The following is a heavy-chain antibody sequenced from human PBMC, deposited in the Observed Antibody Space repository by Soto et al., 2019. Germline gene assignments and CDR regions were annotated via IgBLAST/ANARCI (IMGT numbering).Heavy chain of an antibody. CDR2: IVVGSGNT. V-gene: IGHV1-58*02. CDR3: AKVLRFSVGYFDY. D-gene: IGHD3-3*01. J-gene: IGHJ4*02. CDR1: GFTFTSSA. Sequence: ASVKVSCKASGFTFTSSAMQWVRQARGQRLEWIGWIVVGSGNTNYAQKFQERVTITRDMSTSTAYMELSSLRSEDTAVYYCAKVLRFSVGYFDYWGQGTLVTVSS.